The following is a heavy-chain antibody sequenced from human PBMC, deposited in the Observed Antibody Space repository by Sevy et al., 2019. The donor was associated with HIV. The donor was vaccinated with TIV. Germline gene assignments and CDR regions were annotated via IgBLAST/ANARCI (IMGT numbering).Heavy chain of an antibody. CDR3: AREEHSSSFF. Sequence: GGYLRLSCAASGFTVSSNYMSWVRQAPGKGLEWVSVIYSGGSTYYADSVKGRFTISRDNSKNTLYLQMNSLRAEDTAVYYCAREEHSSSFFWGQGTLVTVSS. D-gene: IGHD6-13*01. V-gene: IGHV3-53*01. CDR1: GFTVSSNY. J-gene: IGHJ4*02. CDR2: IYSGGST.